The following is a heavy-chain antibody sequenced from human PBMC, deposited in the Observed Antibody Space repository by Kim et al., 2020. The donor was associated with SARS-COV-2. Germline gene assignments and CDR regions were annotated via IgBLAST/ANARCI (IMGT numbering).Heavy chain of an antibody. D-gene: IGHD2-21*01. V-gene: IGHV3-7*03. CDR3: ASAIVEIPGRR. J-gene: IGHJ4*02. Sequence: GGSLRLSCEDSGFSFSSYWMSWVRQAPGKGLEWLANIKRDGSETYYVDSVKGRFTISRDNAKNSLYLQMNSLRADDSAVYYCASAIVEIPGRRWGQGTLVTVSS. CDR1: GFSFSSYW. CDR2: IKRDGSET.